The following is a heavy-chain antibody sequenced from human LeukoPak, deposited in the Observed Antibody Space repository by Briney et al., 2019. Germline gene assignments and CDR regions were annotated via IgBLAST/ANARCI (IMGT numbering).Heavy chain of an antibody. CDR1: GFTFSRYS. Sequence: GGSLRLSCAASGFTFSRYSMNWVRQAPGKGLEWVSSIHSSSSYIYYADSMKGRFTISRDNAKSSLYLQMNSLRAEDTAVYYCARDLDDSSGYLGWFDPWGQGTLVTVSS. V-gene: IGHV3-21*01. CDR3: ARDLDDSSGYLGWFDP. D-gene: IGHD3-22*01. CDR2: IHSSSSYI. J-gene: IGHJ5*02.